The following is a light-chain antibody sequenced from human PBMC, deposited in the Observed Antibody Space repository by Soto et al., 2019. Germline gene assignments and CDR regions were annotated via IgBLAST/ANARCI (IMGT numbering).Light chain of an antibody. CDR3: QQYDSSLYT. V-gene: IGKV3-20*01. J-gene: IGKJ2*01. Sequence: EIGLTQSPGTLSLSPGERATLSCRASQSVSSTYLAWYQQKPGQAPRLLIYGASSRATGIPDRFSGSGSGTDFTITISRLEPEDFAVYFCQQYDSSLYTFGQVTKLEIK. CDR1: QSVSSTY. CDR2: GAS.